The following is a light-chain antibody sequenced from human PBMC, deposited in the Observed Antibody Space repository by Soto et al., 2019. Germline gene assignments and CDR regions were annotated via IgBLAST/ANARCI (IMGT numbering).Light chain of an antibody. Sequence: DIQMTQSPSSLSASVGDRVTITCQASQDITKYLSWFQQKPGKVPKLLIYDASELETGVPSRFSGSGSGTDFTFTISSLQPEDIATYYCQHYDNLPYTFDQGTKLEMK. J-gene: IGKJ2*01. CDR3: QHYDNLPYT. CDR2: DAS. CDR1: QDITKY. V-gene: IGKV1-33*01.